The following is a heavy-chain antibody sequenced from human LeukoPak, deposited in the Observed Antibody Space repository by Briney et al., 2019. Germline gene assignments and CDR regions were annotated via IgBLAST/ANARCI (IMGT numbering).Heavy chain of an antibody. V-gene: IGHV4-59*01. CDR3: AREEALYGMDV. CDR1: GGSISSYY. CDR2: IYYSGST. Sequence: SETLSLTCTVSGGSISSYYWSWIRQPPGKGLEWIGYIYYSGSTNYNPSLESRVTISVDTSKNQFSLKLSSATAADTAVYYCAREEALYGMDVWGQGTTVTVSS. J-gene: IGHJ6*02.